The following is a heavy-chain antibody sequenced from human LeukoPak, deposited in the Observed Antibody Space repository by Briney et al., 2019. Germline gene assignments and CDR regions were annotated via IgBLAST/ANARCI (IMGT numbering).Heavy chain of an antibody. V-gene: IGHV7-4-1*02. CDR1: GYTFTSYA. J-gene: IGHJ3*02. Sequence: ASVKVSCKASGYTFTSYAMNWVRQAPGQGLEWMGWINTNTGNPTYAQGFTGRFVFSLDTSVSTAYLQISSLKAEDTAVYYCAREFIFGELLDAFDIWGQGTMVTVSS. CDR2: INTNTGNP. D-gene: IGHD3-3*01. CDR3: AREFIFGELLDAFDI.